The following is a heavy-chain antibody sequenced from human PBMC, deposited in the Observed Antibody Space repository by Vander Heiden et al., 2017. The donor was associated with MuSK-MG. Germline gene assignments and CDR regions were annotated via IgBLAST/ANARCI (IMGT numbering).Heavy chain of an antibody. CDR1: GYSFTTYW. V-gene: IGHV5-51*01. D-gene: IGHD1-1*01. CDR3: ARHTTGRTWNI. Sequence: EVQLVQSRAEVKKPGESLKISCKTSGYSFTTYWIGWARQRPGKGLEWMGIIHPGDSDTRYSPSFEGQVTISADRSTGTAYLQWSSLRASDSAMFFCARHTTGRTWNIWGQGTVVTVSS. CDR2: IHPGDSDT. J-gene: IGHJ3*02.